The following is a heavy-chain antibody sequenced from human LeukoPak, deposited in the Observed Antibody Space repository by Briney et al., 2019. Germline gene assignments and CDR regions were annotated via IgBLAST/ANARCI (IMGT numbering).Heavy chain of an antibody. CDR3: ARDSIAAAGTSTYNWFDP. CDR2: IYHSGST. CDR1: GGSISSSNW. J-gene: IGHJ5*02. Sequence: SETLSLTCAVSGGSISSSNWWSWVRQPPGKGLEWIGEIYHSGSTNYNPSLKSRVTISVDKSKNQFSLKLSPVTAADTAVYYCARDSIAAAGTSTYNWFDPWGQGTLVTVSS. D-gene: IGHD6-13*01. V-gene: IGHV4-4*02.